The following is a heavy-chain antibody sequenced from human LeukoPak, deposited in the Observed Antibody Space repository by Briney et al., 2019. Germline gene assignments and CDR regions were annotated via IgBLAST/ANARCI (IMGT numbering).Heavy chain of an antibody. CDR2: IYHSGST. CDR1: GGSISSGGYY. V-gene: IGHV4-30-2*01. J-gene: IGHJ4*02. CDR3: ARGWNIVGREYYFDY. Sequence: SETLSLTCTVSGGSISSGGYYWSWIRQPPGKGLEWIGYIYHSGSTYYNPSLKSRVTISVDRSKNQFSLKLSSVSAADTAVYYCARGWNIVGREYYFDYWGQGTLVTVSS. D-gene: IGHD2-21*01.